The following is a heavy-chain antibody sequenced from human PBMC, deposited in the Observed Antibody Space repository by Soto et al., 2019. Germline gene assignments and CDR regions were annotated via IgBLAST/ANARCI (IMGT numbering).Heavy chain of an antibody. CDR2: ITSSSSHT. CDR1: GLTFSSYS. D-gene: IGHD2-15*01. V-gene: IGHV3-21*01. Sequence: GGSLRLSCAASGLTFSSYSMNWVRQAPGKGLEWVSSITSSSSHTFYADSVKGRFTISRDNAKNSLYLQMNSLRAEDTAVYYCARDDLRFCSGGGCPAWGQGTLVTVSS. J-gene: IGHJ5*02. CDR3: ARDDLRFCSGGGCPA.